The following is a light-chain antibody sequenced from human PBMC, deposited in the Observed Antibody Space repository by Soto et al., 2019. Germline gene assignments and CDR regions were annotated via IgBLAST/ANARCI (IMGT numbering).Light chain of an antibody. Sequence: QSALTQPASVSGSPGQSITISCTGTSSDVGGYNFVSWYQQYPGKAPKLIIHEVDNRPSGISHRFSGSKSGNRASLTISGLQAEDEADYYCCSLTSSPSWVFGGGTKLTVL. CDR2: EVD. J-gene: IGLJ3*02. V-gene: IGLV2-14*01. CDR3: CSLTSSPSWV. CDR1: SSDVGGYNF.